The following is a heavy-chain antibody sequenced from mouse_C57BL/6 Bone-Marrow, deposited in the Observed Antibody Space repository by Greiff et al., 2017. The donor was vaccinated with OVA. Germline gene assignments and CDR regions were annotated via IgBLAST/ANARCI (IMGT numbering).Heavy chain of an antibody. D-gene: IGHD2-4*01. V-gene: IGHV10-3*01. CDR2: IRSKSSNYAT. CDR3: VSLYDYDGFGAMDY. J-gene: IGHJ4*01. CDR1: GFTFNTYA. Sequence: DVMLVESGGGLVQPKGSLKLSCAASGFTFNTYAMHWVRQAPGKGLEWVARIRSKSSNYATYYADSVKDRFTISRDDSQSMLYLQMNNLKTEDTAMYYCVSLYDYDGFGAMDYWGQGTSVTVSS.